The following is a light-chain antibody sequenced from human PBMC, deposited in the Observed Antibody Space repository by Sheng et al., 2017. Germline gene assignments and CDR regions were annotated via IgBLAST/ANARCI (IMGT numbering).Light chain of an antibody. CDR1: EDISNY. CDR3: QQYDNLPYT. J-gene: IGKJ2*01. V-gene: IGKV1-33*01. CDR2: DAS. Sequence: DIQMTQSPSSLSASVGDRVTITCQASEDISNYLNWYQQEPGKAPKLLIYDASTLETGVRIKVSGGGSGTHFTFTISSLQPEDIATYYCQQYDNLPYTFGQGTKLEIK.